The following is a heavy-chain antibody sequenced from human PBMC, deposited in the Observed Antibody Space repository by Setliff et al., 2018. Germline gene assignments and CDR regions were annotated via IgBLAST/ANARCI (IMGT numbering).Heavy chain of an antibody. J-gene: IGHJ6*03. Sequence: SETLSLTCNVSGGSISSRTYYWSWIRQPAGKGLEWIGHIYTSWSTNYNPSLKSRVTMSVDTTKNQFSLKLTSVTAADTAVYYCARVSGFLYVDVWGKGTTVTVS. V-gene: IGHV4-61*09. CDR2: IYTSWST. D-gene: IGHD3-3*01. CDR1: GGSISSRTYY. CDR3: ARVSGFLYVDV.